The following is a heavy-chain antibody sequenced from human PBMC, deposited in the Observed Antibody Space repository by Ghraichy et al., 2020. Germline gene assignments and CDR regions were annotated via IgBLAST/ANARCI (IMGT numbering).Heavy chain of an antibody. Sequence: LSLTCAVSGYSISSGYYWGWIRQPPGKGLEWIGTIYHSGSTYYNPSLNSRVTISVDTSKNHFSLKLSAVTAADTAVFYCARQLSSGPRNFDYWGQGTLVTVSS. CDR1: GYSISSGYY. D-gene: IGHD6-19*01. J-gene: IGHJ4*02. CDR3: ARQLSSGPRNFDY. V-gene: IGHV4-38-2*01. CDR2: IYHSGST.